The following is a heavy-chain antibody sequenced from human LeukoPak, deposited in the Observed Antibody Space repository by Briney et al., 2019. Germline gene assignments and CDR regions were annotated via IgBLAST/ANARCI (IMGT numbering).Heavy chain of an antibody. CDR3: ARLAYYDSSGYYSRSYYFDY. CDR1: GYRFTSSW. J-gene: IGHJ4*02. V-gene: IGHV5-10-1*04. CDR2: IDPSDSYI. Sequence: GESLRFSCKGSGYRFTSSWISWLRQMPGKGLEWMGRIDPSDSYINYSPPFQGQVTISADKSISTAYLQWSSLKASDTAMYYCARLAYYDSSGYYSRSYYFDYWGQGTLVAVSS. D-gene: IGHD3-22*01.